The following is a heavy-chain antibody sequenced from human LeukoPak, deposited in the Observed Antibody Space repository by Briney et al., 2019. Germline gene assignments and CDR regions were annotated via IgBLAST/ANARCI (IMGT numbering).Heavy chain of an antibody. CDR3: ASFSARSGSYLRSEFYY. CDR2: ISAYNGNT. V-gene: IGHV1-18*01. J-gene: IGHJ4*02. Sequence: ASVQVSCKASGYTFTSYGINWVRQAPGQRLEWMGWISAYNGNTNYAQKLQGRVTMTTETSTSTAYLELRSLRSDDTAVYYCASFSARSGSYLRSEFYYWGQGTLVTVSS. D-gene: IGHD1-26*01. CDR1: GYTFTSYG.